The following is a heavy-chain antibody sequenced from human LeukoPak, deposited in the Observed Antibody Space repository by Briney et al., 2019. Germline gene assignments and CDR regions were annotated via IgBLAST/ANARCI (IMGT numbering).Heavy chain of an antibody. CDR1: GYTFTGYY. J-gene: IGHJ5*02. D-gene: IGHD6-13*01. CDR3: ARVGSSWYWFDP. CDR2: INPNSGGT. Sequence: ASVKVSCKASGYTFTGYYMHWVRQAPGQGLEWMGWINPNSGGTNYAQKFQGRVTMTRDTSISTAYMELSRLRSDDAAVYYCARVGSSWYWFDPWGQGTLVTVSS. V-gene: IGHV1-2*02.